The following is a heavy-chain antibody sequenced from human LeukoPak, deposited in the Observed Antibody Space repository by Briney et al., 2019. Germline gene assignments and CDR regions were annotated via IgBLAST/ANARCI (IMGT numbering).Heavy chain of an antibody. CDR3: AKDKVYGGNFDY. Sequence: GESLKISCAASGFTFSSYAMSWVRQAPGKGLEWVSIISGGGRSTYYADSVKGRFTISRDNSKNTLFLQMNSLRAEDTAVYYCAKDKVYGGNFDYWGQGTLVTVSS. D-gene: IGHD4-23*01. CDR1: GFTFSSYA. CDR2: ISGGGRST. V-gene: IGHV3-23*01. J-gene: IGHJ4*02.